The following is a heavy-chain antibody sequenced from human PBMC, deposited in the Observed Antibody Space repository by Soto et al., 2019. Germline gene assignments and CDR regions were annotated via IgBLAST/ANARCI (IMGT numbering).Heavy chain of an antibody. Sequence: GASVKVSCKASGYTFTSYGISWVRQAPGQGLEWMGWISAYNGNTNYAQKLQGRVTMTTDTSTSTAYMELRSLRSDDTAVYYCVAEVATIGRAGYFDYWGQGTLVTVSS. CDR1: GYTFTSYG. J-gene: IGHJ4*02. V-gene: IGHV1-18*01. D-gene: IGHD5-12*01. CDR3: VAEVATIGRAGYFDY. CDR2: ISAYNGNT.